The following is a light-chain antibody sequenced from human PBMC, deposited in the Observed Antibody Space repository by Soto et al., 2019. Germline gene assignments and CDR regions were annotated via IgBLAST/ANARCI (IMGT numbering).Light chain of an antibody. V-gene: IGKV3-20*01. CDR3: QQYGSSPRT. Sequence: ELLWHQYPGTLSLSPRARGPLSCSASQSVSSRYLDGYKQTPGQDHRLLIYDASTRATGIPDRFSGSGSGTDVTLIISRLEPEEFAMYYCQQYGSSPRTFGQGTKVDIK. CDR1: QSVSSRY. J-gene: IGKJ1*01. CDR2: DAS.